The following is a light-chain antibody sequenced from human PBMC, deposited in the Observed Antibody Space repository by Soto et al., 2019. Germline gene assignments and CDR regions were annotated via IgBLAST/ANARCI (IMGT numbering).Light chain of an antibody. J-gene: IGKJ2*01. CDR1: QSVLYSSNNKNY. CDR3: QQYYSTPYT. Sequence: DIVLTQSPDSLAVSLGERATINCKSSQSVLYSSNNKNYIAWYQQKAGQAPNLLIYWASTRESGVPDRFSGSGSGTDFTLAISSLQAEDVAVYYCQQYYSTPYTFGQGTKLELK. CDR2: WAS. V-gene: IGKV4-1*01.